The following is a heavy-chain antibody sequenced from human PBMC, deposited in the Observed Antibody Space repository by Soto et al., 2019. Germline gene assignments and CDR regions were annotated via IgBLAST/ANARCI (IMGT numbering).Heavy chain of an antibody. V-gene: IGHV4-31*03. J-gene: IGHJ4*02. Sequence: SETLSLTCTVSGGSISSGGYYWSWIRQHPGKGLEWIGYIYYSGSTYYNPSLKSRVTISVDTSKNQFSLKLSSVTAADTAVYYCARVGYGDYSDNFDYWGQGTLVTVSS. CDR2: IYYSGST. CDR3: ARVGYGDYSDNFDY. CDR1: GGSISSGGYY. D-gene: IGHD4-17*01.